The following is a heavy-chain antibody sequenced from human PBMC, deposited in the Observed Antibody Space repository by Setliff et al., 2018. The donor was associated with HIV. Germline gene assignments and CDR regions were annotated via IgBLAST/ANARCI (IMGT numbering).Heavy chain of an antibody. J-gene: IGHJ4*02. CDR2: IYPGDSDT. Sequence: PGESLTISCKGSGYSFSSYWIGWVRQMPGKGLEWMGIIYPGDSDTRYSPSIQGQVTISADKSINTAYLQWSSLQASDTAIYFCTRQTREAPYYFDYWGQGTLVTVSS. CDR1: GYSFSSYW. V-gene: IGHV5-51*01. CDR3: TRQTREAPYYFDY.